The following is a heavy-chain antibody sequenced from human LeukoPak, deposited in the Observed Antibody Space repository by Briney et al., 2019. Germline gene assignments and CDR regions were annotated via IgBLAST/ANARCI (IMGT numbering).Heavy chain of an antibody. D-gene: IGHD3-10*01. CDR3: ARDYLYGSGSFDY. V-gene: IGHV1-2*02. CDR2: INPNSGGT. CDR1: GYTFTGYY. Sequence: ASVKLSCKASGYTFTGYYMHWVRQAPGQGLEWMGWINPNSGGTNYAQKFQGRVTMTRDTSISTAYMELSRLRSDHTAVYYCARDYLYGSGSFDYWGQGTLVTVSS. J-gene: IGHJ4*02.